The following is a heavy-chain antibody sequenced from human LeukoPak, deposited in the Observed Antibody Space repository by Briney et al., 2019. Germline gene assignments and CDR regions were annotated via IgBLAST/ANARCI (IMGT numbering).Heavy chain of an antibody. CDR3: ATERIVTAGSIY. V-gene: IGHV3-66*02. D-gene: IGHD6-13*01. J-gene: IGHJ4*02. Sequence: GGSLRLSRAASGFIVSNNYMTWVRQAPGKGLEWVAVVYSGGNTYYADSVKGRFTVSRDNSKSTLYLQMNSLRAEDTSVYYCATERIVTAGSIYWGQGTLVTVSS. CDR2: VYSGGNT. CDR1: GFIVSNNY.